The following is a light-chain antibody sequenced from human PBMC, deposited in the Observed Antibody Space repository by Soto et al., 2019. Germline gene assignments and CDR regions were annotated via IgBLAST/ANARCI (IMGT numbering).Light chain of an antibody. V-gene: IGKV3-15*01. CDR3: QQGWT. Sequence: EIVMTQSPATLSVYPGERATLSCRASQSVSSNLAWYQQKPGQAPRLLIYGASTRATGIPARFSGSGSGTEFTLTISSLQSEDFAVYYCQQGWTFGQGTKVEIK. CDR1: QSVSSN. CDR2: GAS. J-gene: IGKJ1*01.